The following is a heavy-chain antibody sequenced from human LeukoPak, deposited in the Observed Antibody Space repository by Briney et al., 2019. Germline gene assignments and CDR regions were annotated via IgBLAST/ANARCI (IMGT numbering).Heavy chain of an antibody. J-gene: IGHJ4*02. Sequence: GGSLRLSCAASGFTFSSYVMSWVRQAPGKGLEWVSGISGSGGSTYFADSVKGRFTISRDNSKNTLYLQMSSLRAEDTAVYYCATSLRGSYRYPTASYYFDYWGQGTLVTVSS. CDR1: GFTFSSYV. V-gene: IGHV3-23*01. CDR3: ATSLRGSYRYPTASYYFDY. D-gene: IGHD3-16*02. CDR2: ISGSGGST.